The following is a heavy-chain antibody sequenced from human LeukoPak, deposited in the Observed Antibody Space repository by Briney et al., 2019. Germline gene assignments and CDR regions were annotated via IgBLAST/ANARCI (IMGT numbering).Heavy chain of an antibody. CDR2: IRYDGSNK. D-gene: IGHD3-3*01. V-gene: IGHV3-30*02. CDR3: AKEGPYYDFWSGYSADY. J-gene: IGHJ4*02. CDR1: GFTFSSYG. Sequence: GGSLRLSCAASGFTFSSYGMHWVRQAPGKGLEWVAFIRYDGSNKYYADSVKGRFTISRDNSKNTLYLQINSLRAEDTAVYYCAKEGPYYDFWSGYSADYWGQGTLVTVSS.